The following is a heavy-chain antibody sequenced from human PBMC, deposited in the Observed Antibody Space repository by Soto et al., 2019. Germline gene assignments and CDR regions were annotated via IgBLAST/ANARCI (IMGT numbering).Heavy chain of an antibody. Sequence: PSETLSLTCTVSGVSISSYYWSWIRQPPGKGLEWIGYIYYSGSTNYNPSLKSRVTISVDTSKNQFSLKLSSVTAADTAVYYCARSPDSSGYYPRWYYYGMDVWGQGTTVTVSS. CDR3: ARSPDSSGYYPRWYYYGMDV. J-gene: IGHJ6*02. CDR2: IYYSGST. V-gene: IGHV4-59*08. D-gene: IGHD3-22*01. CDR1: GVSISSYY.